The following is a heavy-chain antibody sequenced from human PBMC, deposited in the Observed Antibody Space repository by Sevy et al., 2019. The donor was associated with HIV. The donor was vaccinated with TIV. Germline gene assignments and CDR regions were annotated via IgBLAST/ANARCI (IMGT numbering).Heavy chain of an antibody. D-gene: IGHD3-10*01. J-gene: IGHJ6*02. V-gene: IGHV3-15*01. CDR2: IKSKTDGGTT. Sequence: GGSLRLSCAASGFTFSSYAMSWVRQAPGKGLEWVGRIKSKTDGGTTDYAAPVKGRFTISRDDSKNTLYLQMNSLKTEDTAVYYCTTDHMVQGVTDNYYYYYGMDVWGQGTTVTVSS. CDR1: GFTFSSYA. CDR3: TTDHMVQGVTDNYYYYYGMDV.